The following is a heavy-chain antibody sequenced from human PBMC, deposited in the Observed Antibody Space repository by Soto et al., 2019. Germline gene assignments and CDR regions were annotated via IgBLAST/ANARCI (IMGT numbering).Heavy chain of an antibody. CDR2: INPNSGGT. CDR3: ARDSFWGGYYTDYCYGMDV. Sequence: ASVKVSCKASGYTFTGYYMHWVRQAPGQGLEWMGWINPNSGGTNYAQKFQGWVTMTRDTSISTTYMELSRLRSDDTAVYYCARDSFWGGYYTDYCYGMDVWGQGTTVTV. D-gene: IGHD3-3*01. CDR1: GYTFTGYY. J-gene: IGHJ6*02. V-gene: IGHV1-2*04.